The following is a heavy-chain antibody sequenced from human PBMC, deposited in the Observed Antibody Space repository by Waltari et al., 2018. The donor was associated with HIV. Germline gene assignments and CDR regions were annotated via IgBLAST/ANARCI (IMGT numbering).Heavy chain of an antibody. D-gene: IGHD6-19*01. Sequence: EVQLLESGGGLVQPGGSLRLSCAASGYIFSTYAMNWVRQAPGKWRGWVSVITGSGGRTYYADAVKGRFTISRDKSKNTLYLQMNSLRAEDTAIYYCAKERVAGYYYYGMDVWGQGTTVTVSS. V-gene: IGHV3-23*01. J-gene: IGHJ6*02. CDR2: ITGSGGRT. CDR1: GYIFSTYA. CDR3: AKERVAGYYYYGMDV.